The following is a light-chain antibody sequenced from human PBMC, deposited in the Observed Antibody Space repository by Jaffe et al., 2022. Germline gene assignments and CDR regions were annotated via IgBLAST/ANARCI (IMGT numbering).Light chain of an antibody. CDR1: SSDVGGYNY. CDR3: SSYTSNNTQV. J-gene: IGLJ3*02. V-gene: IGLV2-14*03. Sequence: QSALTQPASVSGSPGQSITISCTGTSSDVGGYNYVSWYQQHPGKAPKLMIYDVSHRPSGVSSRFSGSKSGNTASLTISGLQAEDESDYYCSSYTSNNTQVFGGGTKLTVL. CDR2: DVS.